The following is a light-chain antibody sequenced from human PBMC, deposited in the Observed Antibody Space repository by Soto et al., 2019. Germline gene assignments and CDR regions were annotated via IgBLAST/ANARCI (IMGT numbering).Light chain of an antibody. Sequence: EIVLTQSPGTLSLSPGERVTLSCRASQSVNNNFLSWYQQKPGQAPRLLIYAASSGATGIPDRFSGSGSGTDFTLTINRLEPEDFSSYYCQHYYNYPWTFGQGTKV. CDR1: QSVNNNF. V-gene: IGKV3-20*01. CDR3: QHYYNYPWT. J-gene: IGKJ1*01. CDR2: AAS.